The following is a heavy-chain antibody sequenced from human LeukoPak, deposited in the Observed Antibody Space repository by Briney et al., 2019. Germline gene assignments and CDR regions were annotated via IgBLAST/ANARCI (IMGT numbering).Heavy chain of an antibody. CDR2: IYYSGST. V-gene: IGHV4-59*01. J-gene: IGHJ6*02. Sequence: SETLSLTCTVSGGSISSYYWSWLRQPPGKGLEWIEYIYYSGSTNYNPSLKSRVTISVDTSKNQFSLKLSSVTAADTAVYYCARDSNPGYSSSWYYYGMDVWGQGTTVTVSS. CDR1: GGSISSYY. CDR3: ARDSNPGYSSSWYYYGMDV. D-gene: IGHD6-13*01.